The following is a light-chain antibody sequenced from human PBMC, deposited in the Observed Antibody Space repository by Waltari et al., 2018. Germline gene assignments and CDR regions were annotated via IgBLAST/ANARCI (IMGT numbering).Light chain of an antibody. Sequence: SALTQPASVSGSPGQSNTISCTGTSSDVGHYDSVSCIQQHPGKAPKLMIYEVTNRPSGVSNRFSGSKSGNPASLTISGLQAEDEADYYCSSYTTGITWVFGGGTKLTFL. V-gene: IGLV2-14*01. CDR2: EVT. CDR3: SSYTTGITWV. CDR1: SSDVGHYDS. J-gene: IGLJ3*02.